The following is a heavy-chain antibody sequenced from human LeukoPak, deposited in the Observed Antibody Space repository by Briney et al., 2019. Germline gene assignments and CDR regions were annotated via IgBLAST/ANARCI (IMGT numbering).Heavy chain of an antibody. V-gene: IGHV4-31*03. J-gene: IGHJ4*02. D-gene: IGHD3-22*01. CDR3: ARDTYYYDSSGYYSYFDY. CDR1: GGSISSGGYY. CDR2: IYYSGST. Sequence: SQTLSLTCTVSGGSISSGGYYWRWLRQHPGKGLEWIGYIYYSGSTYYNPSLKSRVTISVDTSKNQFSLKLSSVTAADTAVYYCARDTYYYDSSGYYSYFDYWGQGTLVTVSS.